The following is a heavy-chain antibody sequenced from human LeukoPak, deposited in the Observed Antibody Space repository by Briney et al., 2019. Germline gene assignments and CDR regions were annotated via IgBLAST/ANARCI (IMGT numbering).Heavy chain of an antibody. CDR3: ARDRYMRGDAFDI. Sequence: SETLSLTCTVSGGYISSYYWSWIRQPPGKGLEWIGYIYYSGSTNYNPSLKSRVTISVDTSKNQFSLKLSSVTAADTAVYYCARDRYMRGDAFDIWGQGTMVTVSS. D-gene: IGHD5-24*01. CDR2: IYYSGST. J-gene: IGHJ3*02. V-gene: IGHV4-59*01. CDR1: GGYISSYY.